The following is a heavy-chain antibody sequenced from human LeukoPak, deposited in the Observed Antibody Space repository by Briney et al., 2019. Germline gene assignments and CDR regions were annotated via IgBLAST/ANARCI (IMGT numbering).Heavy chain of an antibody. CDR2: IYPADSDT. J-gene: IGHJ4*02. CDR1: GYSFTSYW. Sequence: GESLKISCKVSGYSFTSYWIGWVRQMPGKGLEWMGIIYPADSDTKYSPSFQGHVSISTDKSITTAYLQWRSLKASDSAMYYCVRHGLGSSWFGFDYWGQGTLVTVSS. V-gene: IGHV5-51*01. D-gene: IGHD6-13*01. CDR3: VRHGLGSSWFGFDY.